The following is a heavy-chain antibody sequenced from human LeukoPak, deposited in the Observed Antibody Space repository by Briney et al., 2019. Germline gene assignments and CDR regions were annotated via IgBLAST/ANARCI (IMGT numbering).Heavy chain of an antibody. CDR1: GFTFSSYS. V-gene: IGHV3-21*01. J-gene: IGHJ4*02. D-gene: IGHD4-23*01. CDR3: ARPELRGFAPNY. Sequence: GGSLRLSCAASGFTFSSYSMNWVRQAPGKGLEWVSSISSSSSYIYYANSVKGRFTISRDNAKNSLYLQMNSLSAEDTAVYYCARPELRGFAPNYWGQGTLVTVSS. CDR2: ISSSSSYI.